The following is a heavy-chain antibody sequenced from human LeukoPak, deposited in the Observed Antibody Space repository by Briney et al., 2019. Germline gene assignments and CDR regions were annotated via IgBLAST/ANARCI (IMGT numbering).Heavy chain of an antibody. CDR1: GFTFSSYG. J-gene: IGHJ4*02. V-gene: IGHV3-30*02. CDR3: AKSYDFWSGEPFDY. D-gene: IGHD3-3*01. Sequence: GGSLRLSCAASGFTFSSYGMHWVRQAPGKGLEWVAFIRYDGSNKYYADSVKGRFTISRDNSKNTLYLQMNSLRAEDTAVYYCAKSYDFWSGEPFDYWGQGTLVTVFS. CDR2: IRYDGSNK.